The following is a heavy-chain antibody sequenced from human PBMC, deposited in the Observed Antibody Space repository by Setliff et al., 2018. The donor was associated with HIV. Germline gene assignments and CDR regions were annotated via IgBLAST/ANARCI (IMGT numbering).Heavy chain of an antibody. D-gene: IGHD1-26*01. Sequence: SATLSLTCSVSGISINGYYWSWIRQSPRTRLEWIGYVSSIGNTNYNPSLKSRVTISVDTSKNQFSLQLNSVTAADTAVYFCARTRAPYFFDFWGQGAQVTSPQ. CDR3: ARTRAPYFFDF. V-gene: IGHV4-4*08. CDR1: GISINGYY. J-gene: IGHJ4*02. CDR2: VSSIGNT.